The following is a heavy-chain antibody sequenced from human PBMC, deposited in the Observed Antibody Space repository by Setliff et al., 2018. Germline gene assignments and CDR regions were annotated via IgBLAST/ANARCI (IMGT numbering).Heavy chain of an antibody. D-gene: IGHD5-12*01. CDR1: GGSFDSGTHY. V-gene: IGHV4-39*07. CDR2: VYYSGYT. J-gene: IGHJ4*02. Sequence: SETLSLTCTVTGGSFDSGTHYWGWIRQAPGKGMEWIGSVYYSGYTNYNPSLQSRVTISIDTSKNQFSLKMSSVTAADTAMYYCAGTPALGTSWLSPFDYWGQGTLVTVSS. CDR3: AGTPALGTSWLSPFDY.